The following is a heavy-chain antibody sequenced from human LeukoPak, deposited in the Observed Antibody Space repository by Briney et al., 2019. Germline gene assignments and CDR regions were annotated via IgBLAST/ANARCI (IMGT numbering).Heavy chain of an antibody. D-gene: IGHD6-19*01. CDR3: ARDYSGWYVFDY. J-gene: IGHJ4*02. Sequence: GGSLRLSCAASGFTFSSYGMHWVRQAPGKGLEWVAVIWYDGSNKYYADSVKGRFTLSRDNSKNTVYLQMNSLRIEDTAVYYCARDYSGWYVFDYWGQGTLVAVSP. CDR2: IWYDGSNK. V-gene: IGHV3-33*01. CDR1: GFTFSSYG.